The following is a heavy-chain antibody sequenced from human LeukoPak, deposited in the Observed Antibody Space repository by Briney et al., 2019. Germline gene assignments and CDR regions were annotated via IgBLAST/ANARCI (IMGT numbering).Heavy chain of an antibody. J-gene: IGHJ6*02. CDR2: ITDSGNTI. V-gene: IGHV3-11*01. CDR3: ARSIGLTGGSVDV. CDR1: GFTFSDYN. Sequence: GGSLRLSCAASGFTFSDYNMNWVRQAPGKGLEWVSYITDSGNTIHYADSVKGRFIISRDNAKNSLYLQMNSLRAEDTAVYYCARSIGLTGGSVDVWGQGTTVTVSS. D-gene: IGHD1-26*01.